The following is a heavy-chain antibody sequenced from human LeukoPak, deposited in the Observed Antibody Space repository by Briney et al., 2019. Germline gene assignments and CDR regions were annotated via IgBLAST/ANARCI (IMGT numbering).Heavy chain of an antibody. Sequence: QPGGSLRLSCSASGFTFSSYGMHWVRQAPGKGLEWVAVIWYDGSNKYYADSVKGRFTISRDNSKNTLYLQMNSLRAEDTAVYYCARDDGSYGVDYWGQGTLVTVSS. J-gene: IGHJ4*02. D-gene: IGHD1-26*01. CDR1: GFTFSSYG. CDR2: IWYDGSNK. CDR3: ARDDGSYGVDY. V-gene: IGHV3-33*08.